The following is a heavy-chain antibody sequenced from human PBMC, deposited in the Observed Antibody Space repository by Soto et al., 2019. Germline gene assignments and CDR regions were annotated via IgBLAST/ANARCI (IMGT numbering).Heavy chain of an antibody. J-gene: IGHJ5*02. CDR3: ARESAVITTVITALDP. CDR1: GGSVSSGSYY. CDR2: IYYSGST. V-gene: IGHV4-61*01. D-gene: IGHD3-22*01. Sequence: SETLSLACTVSGGSVSSGSYYWSWIRQPPGKGLEWIGYIYYSGSTNYNPALKSRVTISVDTSKNQFSLKLSSVTAADTAVYYCARESAVITTVITALDPWGQGTLVTVST.